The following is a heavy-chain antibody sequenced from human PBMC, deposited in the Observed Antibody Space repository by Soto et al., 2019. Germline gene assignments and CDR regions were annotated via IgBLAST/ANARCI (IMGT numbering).Heavy chain of an antibody. CDR1: GGSISRSSYY. CDR2: IYYSGST. D-gene: IGHD4-17*01. J-gene: IGHJ4*02. CDR3: ARHDYGGFGL. V-gene: IGHV4-39*01. Sequence: QLQLQESGPGLVKPSETLSLTCTVSGGSISRSSYYWGWIRQPPGKGLEWIGSIYYSGSTHYNPSLKSLVTISVYTSKNQCSLKLSSVTAADTAVYYCARHDYGGFGLWGQGTLVTVSS.